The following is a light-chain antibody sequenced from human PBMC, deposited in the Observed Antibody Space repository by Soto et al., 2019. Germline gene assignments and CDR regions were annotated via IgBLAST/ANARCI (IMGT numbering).Light chain of an antibody. CDR2: DAS. CDR3: QQYKTYGGI. Sequence: DIQMTQSPSTLSASVGDRVTITGRASQSISNWLAWYQQKPGKAPKLLIYDASSLHNGVPSRFSGSGSGTEFTLTISRLQPDDFATYYCQQYKTYGGIFGGGTKVEIK. J-gene: IGKJ4*01. CDR1: QSISNW. V-gene: IGKV1-5*01.